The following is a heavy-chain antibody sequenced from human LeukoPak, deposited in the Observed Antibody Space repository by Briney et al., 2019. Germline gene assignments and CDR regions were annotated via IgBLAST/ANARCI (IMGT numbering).Heavy chain of an antibody. V-gene: IGHV3-66*01. D-gene: IGHD5-12*01. CDR2: IYSGDNT. J-gene: IGHJ4*02. CDR3: ARDRGSGYDPGYFDY. Sequence: PSETLSLTCAVSGFTVSRYYMSWVRQAPGKGLEWVSIIYSGDNTYYADSVKGRFTISRDNSKNTLYLQMNSLRVEDTAVYYCARDRGSGYDPGYFDYWGQGTLVTVSS. CDR1: GFTVSRYY.